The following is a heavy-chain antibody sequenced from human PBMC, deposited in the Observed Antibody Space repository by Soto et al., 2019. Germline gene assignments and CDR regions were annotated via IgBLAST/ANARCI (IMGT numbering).Heavy chain of an antibody. D-gene: IGHD3-3*01. J-gene: IGHJ6*02. CDR2: ISYDGSNK. CDR3: AKDVLRFLEWLAFYGMDV. V-gene: IGHV3-30*18. CDR1: GFTFSSYG. Sequence: QVPLVESGGGVVQPGRSLRLSSAASGFTFSSYGMHWVRQAPGKGLEWVAVISYDGSNKYYADSVKGRFTISRDNSKNTLYLQMNSLRAEDTAVYYCAKDVLRFLEWLAFYGMDVWGQGTTVTVSS.